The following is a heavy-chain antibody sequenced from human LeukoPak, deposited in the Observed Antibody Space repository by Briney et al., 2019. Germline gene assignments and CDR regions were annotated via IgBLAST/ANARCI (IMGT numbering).Heavy chain of an antibody. CDR3: ARDIRDGYNSGGFDY. Sequence: GASVKVSCKAFGYTFTSYYMHWVRQAPGQGLEWMGIINPSGGSTSYAQKFQGRVTMTRDTSTSTVYMELSSLRSEDTAVYYCARDIRDGYNSGGFDYWGQGTLVTVSS. CDR1: GYTFTSYY. J-gene: IGHJ4*02. D-gene: IGHD5-24*01. CDR2: INPSGGST. V-gene: IGHV1-46*01.